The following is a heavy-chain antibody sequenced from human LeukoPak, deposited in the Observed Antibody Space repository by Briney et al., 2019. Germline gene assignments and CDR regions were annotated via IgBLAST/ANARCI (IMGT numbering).Heavy chain of an antibody. D-gene: IGHD6-19*01. Sequence: GGSLRLSCAASRFTFSSYSMNWVRQAPGKGLEGVSSISSSSSYIYYADSVKGRFTISRDNAKNSLYLQMNSLRAEDTPVYYCARKYSSGWYDFFWGQGTLVTVSS. V-gene: IGHV3-21*01. CDR3: ARKYSSGWYDFF. CDR1: RFTFSSYS. J-gene: IGHJ4*02. CDR2: ISSSSSYI.